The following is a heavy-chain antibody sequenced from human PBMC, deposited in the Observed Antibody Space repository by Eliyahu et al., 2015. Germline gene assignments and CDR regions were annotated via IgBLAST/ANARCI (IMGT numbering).Heavy chain of an antibody. CDR1: GFTFSNYG. J-gene: IGHJ5*02. D-gene: IGHD2-2*01. V-gene: IGHV3-33*01. CDR2: IWFDGSNK. CDR3: ARDGTDIVVEYWFDP. Sequence: GFTFSNYGMHWVRQAPGKGLEWVAVIWFDGSNKYYADSVKGRFSISRDNSKNTLYLQMNSLRAEDTAVYYCARDGTDIVVEYWFDPWGQGTLVTVSS.